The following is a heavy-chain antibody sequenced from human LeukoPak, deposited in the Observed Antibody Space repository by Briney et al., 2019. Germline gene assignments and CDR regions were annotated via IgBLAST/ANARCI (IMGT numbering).Heavy chain of an antibody. CDR1: GGSISSGGYS. V-gene: IGHV4-30-2*01. Sequence: SQTLSLTCAVSGGSISSGGYSWSWIRQPPGKGLEWIGYIYHSGSTYYNPSLKSRVTISVDTSKNQFSLKLSSVTAADTAVYYCARYLYPAFDIWGQGTMVTVSS. CDR2: IYHSGST. J-gene: IGHJ3*02. CDR3: ARYLYPAFDI.